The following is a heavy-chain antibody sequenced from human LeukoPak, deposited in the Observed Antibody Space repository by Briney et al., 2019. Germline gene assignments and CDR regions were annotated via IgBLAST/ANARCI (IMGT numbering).Heavy chain of an antibody. D-gene: IGHD3-3*01. CDR2: IWYDGSNK. V-gene: IGHV3-33*06. CDR1: GFTFSSYG. J-gene: IGHJ4*02. CDR3: AKGGVGYYDFWSDY. Sequence: PGRSLRLSCAASGFTFSSYGMHWVRQAPGKGLEWVAGIWYDGSNKYYADSVKGRFTISRDNSKNTLYLQMNSLRAEDTAVYYCAKGGVGYYDFWSDYWGQGTLVTVSS.